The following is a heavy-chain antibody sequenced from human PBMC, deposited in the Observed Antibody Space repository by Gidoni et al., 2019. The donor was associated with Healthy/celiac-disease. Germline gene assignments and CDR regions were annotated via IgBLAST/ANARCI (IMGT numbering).Heavy chain of an antibody. CDR3: ARDSRYYYYYYGMDV. Sequence: QVQLVESGGGVVQPGRSLRLSCAASGFTLSSYAMHWVRQAPGKGLEWVAVISYDGRNKYYADSVKGRFTISRDNSKNTLYLQMNSLRAEDTAVYYCARDSRYYYYYYGMDVWGQGTTVTVSS. CDR1: GFTLSSYA. V-gene: IGHV3-30*04. J-gene: IGHJ6*02. CDR2: ISYDGRNK.